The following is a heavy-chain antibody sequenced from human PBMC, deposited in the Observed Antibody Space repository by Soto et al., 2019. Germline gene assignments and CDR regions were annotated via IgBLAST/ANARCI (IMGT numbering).Heavy chain of an antibody. J-gene: IGHJ6*02. D-gene: IGHD6-13*01. Sequence: GASVKVSCKASGGTFSSYAISWVRQAPGQGLEWMGGIIPIFGTANYAQKFQGRVTITADESTSTAYMELSSLRSEDTAVYYCARVNNPGPQTLSGQTKNGSGGSSSWYYYYYGMDVWGQGTTVTVSS. CDR3: ARVNNPGPQTLSGQTKNGSGGSSSWYYYYYGMDV. V-gene: IGHV1-69*13. CDR1: GGTFSSYA. CDR2: IIPIFGTA.